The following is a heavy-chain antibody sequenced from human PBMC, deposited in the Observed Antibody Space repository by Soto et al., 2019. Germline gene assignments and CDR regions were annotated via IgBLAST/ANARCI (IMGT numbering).Heavy chain of an antibody. CDR2: INHSGST. J-gene: IGHJ6*02. CDR3: ARVKPSGYYYSYYYYYGMDV. Sequence: SETLSLTCAVYGGSFSGYYWSWIRQPPGKGLEWIGEINHSGSTNYNPSLKSRVTISVDTSKNQFSLKLSSVTAADTAVYYCARVKPSGYYYSYYYYYGMDVWGQGTTVTVYS. V-gene: IGHV4-34*01. CDR1: GGSFSGYY. D-gene: IGHD3-22*01.